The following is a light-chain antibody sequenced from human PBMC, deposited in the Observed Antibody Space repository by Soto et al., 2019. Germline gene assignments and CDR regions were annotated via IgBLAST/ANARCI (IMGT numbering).Light chain of an antibody. J-gene: IGLJ1*01. V-gene: IGLV2-8*01. CDR2: EVS. CDR1: SSDVGGYNY. CDR3: SSYAGSNNLGV. Sequence: QSALTQPPSASGSPGQSVTISCTGTSSDVGGYNYVSWYQQHPGKAPKLMIYEVSKRPSGVPDRCSGSKSGNTASLTVSGLQAEDEADYYRSSYAGSNNLGVFGTGTKVTVL.